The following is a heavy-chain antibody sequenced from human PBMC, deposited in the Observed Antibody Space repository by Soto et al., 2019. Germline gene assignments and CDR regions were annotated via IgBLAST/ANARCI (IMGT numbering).Heavy chain of an antibody. Sequence: ASVKVSCKASGYTFTSYDINWVRQATGQGLEWMGWMNPNSGNTGYAQKLQGRVTMTRNTSISTAYMELSSLRSEDTAVYYCARDLWGYCGADCYPLDVWGQGTTVTAP. J-gene: IGHJ6*02. V-gene: IGHV1-8*01. CDR2: MNPNSGNT. D-gene: IGHD2-21*02. CDR3: ARDLWGYCGADCYPLDV. CDR1: GYTFTSYD.